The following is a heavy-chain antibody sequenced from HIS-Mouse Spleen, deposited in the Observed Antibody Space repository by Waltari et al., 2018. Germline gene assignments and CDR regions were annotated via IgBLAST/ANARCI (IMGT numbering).Heavy chain of an antibody. J-gene: IGHJ4*02. CDR1: GGSISSYY. CDR2: IYYSGST. Sequence: QVQLQESGPGLVKPSETLSLTCTVSGGSISSYYWSWIRQPPGKGLEWIGYIYYSGSTNYHPSLKSRVTISVDTSKNQFSLKLSSVTAADTAVYYCARDLNWAFDYWGQGTLVTVSS. V-gene: IGHV4-59*01. CDR3: ARDLNWAFDY. D-gene: IGHD7-27*01.